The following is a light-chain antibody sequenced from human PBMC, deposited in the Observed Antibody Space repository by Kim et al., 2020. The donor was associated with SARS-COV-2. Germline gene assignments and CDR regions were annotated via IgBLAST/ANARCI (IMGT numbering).Light chain of an antibody. J-gene: IGKJ1*01. CDR2: GAS. CDR3: QQLGRSPPT. V-gene: IGKV3-20*01. CDR1: QSISSNY. Sequence: SPGERASHSCMACQSISSNYGAWDQQNPGLAPRVDILGASSRATGIPDGFSGSGSWTDFTHSINRLAPEDFAVFYCQQLGRSPPTCGQGTTVDI.